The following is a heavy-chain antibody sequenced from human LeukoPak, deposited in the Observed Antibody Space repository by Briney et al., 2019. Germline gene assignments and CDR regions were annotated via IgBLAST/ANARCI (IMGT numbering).Heavy chain of an antibody. J-gene: IGHJ4*02. D-gene: IGHD1-26*01. V-gene: IGHV3-23*01. CDR1: GFPFSSYA. CDR2: ISDSGGRT. Sequence: PGGSLRLSCAASGFPFSSYAMSWVRQAPGKGLEWVSVISDSGGRTYSAASVKGRFTISRDNSKNTLYLQMNSLRAEDTAVYYCARDRVGATDYFDYWGQGTLVTVSS. CDR3: ARDRVGATDYFDY.